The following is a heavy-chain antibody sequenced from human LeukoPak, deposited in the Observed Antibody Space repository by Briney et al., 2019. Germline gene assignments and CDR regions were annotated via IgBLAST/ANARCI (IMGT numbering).Heavy chain of an antibody. Sequence: PSETLSLTCAVYGGSFSGYYWSWIRQPPGKGLEWIGEINHSGSTNYNPSLKSRVTISVDTSKNQFSLKLSSVTAADPAVSYWGRGQMATIYGYWGQGTLVTVSS. V-gene: IGHV4-34*01. D-gene: IGHD5-24*01. CDR2: INHSGST. J-gene: IGHJ4*02. CDR3: GRGQMATIYGY. CDR1: GGSFSGYY.